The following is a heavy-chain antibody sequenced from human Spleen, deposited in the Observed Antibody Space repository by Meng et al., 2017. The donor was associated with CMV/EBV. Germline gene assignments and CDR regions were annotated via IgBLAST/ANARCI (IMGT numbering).Heavy chain of an antibody. Sequence: SGFNFYGFDIPWGRRAPGQGLEWMGRITPKNGDPNSAQRFEGRVSMTTDTSITTVYMELRSLRSDDTAFYYCTRRPLGSTRPFDYWGQGTLVTVSS. J-gene: IGHJ4*02. V-gene: IGHV1-2*06. CDR2: ITPKNGDP. D-gene: IGHD1-26*01. CDR1: GFNFYGFD. CDR3: TRRPLGSTRPFDY.